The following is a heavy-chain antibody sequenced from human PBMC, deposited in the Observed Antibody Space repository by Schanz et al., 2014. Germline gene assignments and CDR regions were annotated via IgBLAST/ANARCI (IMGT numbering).Heavy chain of an antibody. D-gene: IGHD5-12*01. CDR1: GFSFSSYA. Sequence: EVQLLESGGGLVEPGGSLRLSCAASGFSFSSYAMGWVRQARGKGLEWVSAMNESHSTIYYADSVRGRFTISRDNAENTLFLQMNSLRAEDTAVYYCARKVVATIGGYYENWGQGTLVIVSS. CDR2: MNESHSTI. V-gene: IGHV3-23*01. CDR3: ARKVVATIGGYYEN. J-gene: IGHJ4*02.